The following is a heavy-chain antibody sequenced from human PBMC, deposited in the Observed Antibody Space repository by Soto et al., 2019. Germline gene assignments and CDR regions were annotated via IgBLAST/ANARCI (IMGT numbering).Heavy chain of an antibody. Sequence: VQWVQSGAEVRQPASSVKVSCKTSGGTFSSYAISWVRQAPGQGLEWMGGIVPIVDTSTYAQKFQGRVTITADESTSTAYMELSSLRSDDTAIYYCVRVVAIPGYPDNWGQGTLVTVSS. J-gene: IGHJ4*02. CDR1: GGTFSSYA. CDR3: VRVVAIPGYPDN. V-gene: IGHV1-69*12. CDR2: IVPIVDTS. D-gene: IGHD5-12*01.